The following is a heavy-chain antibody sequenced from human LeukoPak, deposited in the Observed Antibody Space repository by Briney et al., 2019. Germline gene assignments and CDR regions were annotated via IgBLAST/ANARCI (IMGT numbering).Heavy chain of an antibody. CDR2: VYYTGST. V-gene: IGHV4-31*03. Sequence: SETLSLTCTVAGRFISSGGDYWSWIRQHPGKGLEWIGYVYYTGSTHYNPSLKCRVTKSVDPSENQFSLKLSSVTAADKAVYYCPRDSHGYSSSSHLGYWGQGTLVSVSS. CDR1: GRFISSGGDY. CDR3: PRDSHGYSSSSHLGY. J-gene: IGHJ4*02. D-gene: IGHD6-6*01.